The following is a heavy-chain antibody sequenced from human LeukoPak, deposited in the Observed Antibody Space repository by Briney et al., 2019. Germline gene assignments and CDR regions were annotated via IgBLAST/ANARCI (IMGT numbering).Heavy chain of an antibody. CDR3: AREEANTRIHFDY. CDR1: GYTFTGYY. Sequence: APVKVSCKASGYTFTGYYIHWVRQAPGQGLEWMGYINPNSGYTSYAQKFQDRVTVTRDTSISTAYMELSRLRSDDTAVYYCAREEANTRIHFDYWGQGTLVTVSS. V-gene: IGHV1-2*02. J-gene: IGHJ4*02. D-gene: IGHD3-22*01. CDR2: INPNSGYT.